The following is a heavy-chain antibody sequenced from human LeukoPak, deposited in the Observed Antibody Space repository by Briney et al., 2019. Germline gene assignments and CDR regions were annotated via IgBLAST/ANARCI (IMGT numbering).Heavy chain of an antibody. Sequence: GGSLRLSCTASGFTFSTYAMTWVRQAPGKGLEWVSSVSSGSTYIYYADSVRGRFTISRDNAKNSLYLVMNSLRAKDTAIYYCARDRPTGASRVFVVQWGQGTQVTVSS. D-gene: IGHD3-3*01. V-gene: IGHV3-21*01. CDR3: ARDRPTGASRVFVVQ. CDR2: VSSGSTYI. CDR1: GFTFSTYA. J-gene: IGHJ4*02.